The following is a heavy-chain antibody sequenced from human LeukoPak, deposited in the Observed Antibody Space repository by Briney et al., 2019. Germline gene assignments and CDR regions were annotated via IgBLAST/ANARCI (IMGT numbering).Heavy chain of an antibody. V-gene: IGHV4-34*01. Sequence: SETLSLTCAVYGGSFSGYYWSWIRQPPGKGLEWIGEINHSGSTNYNPSLKSRVTISVDTSKNQFSLKLSSVTAADTAVYYCARGLLYGDDDYRGQGTLVTVSS. CDR2: INHSGST. D-gene: IGHD4-17*01. J-gene: IGHJ4*02. CDR3: ARGLLYGDDDY. CDR1: GGSFSGYY.